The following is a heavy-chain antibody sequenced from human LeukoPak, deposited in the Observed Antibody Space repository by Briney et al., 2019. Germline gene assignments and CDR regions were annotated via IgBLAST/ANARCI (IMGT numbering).Heavy chain of an antibody. Sequence: ASVKVSCKASGYTFTSYGISWVRQAPGQGLEWMGWISAYNGNTNYAQKLQGRVTMTTDTSTSTAYMELRSLRSDDTAVYYCARGLAPRGRPQQMGRGFDYWGQGTLVTVSS. D-gene: IGHD2-8*01. CDR1: GYTFTSYG. V-gene: IGHV1-18*01. J-gene: IGHJ4*02. CDR2: ISAYNGNT. CDR3: ARGLAPRGRPQQMGRGFDY.